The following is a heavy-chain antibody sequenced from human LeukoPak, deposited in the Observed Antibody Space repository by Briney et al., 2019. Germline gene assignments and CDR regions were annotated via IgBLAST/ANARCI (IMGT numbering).Heavy chain of an antibody. CDR2: INSDGSRA. J-gene: IGHJ4*02. V-gene: IGHV3-74*01. D-gene: IGHD6-13*01. CDR3: ARERAADGTPVDY. Sequence: PGGSLRLSCAASGFTFSSYWMHWVRQAPGKGLVWASRINSDGSRASFADSVKGRFTISRDNARNTLYLQMNSLRADDTAVYYCARERAADGTPVDYWGQGTLVIVSS. CDR1: GFTFSSYW.